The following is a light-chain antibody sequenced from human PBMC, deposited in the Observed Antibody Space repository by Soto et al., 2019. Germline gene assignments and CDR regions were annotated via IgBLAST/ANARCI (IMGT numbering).Light chain of an antibody. V-gene: IGKV3-15*01. CDR3: QQYGRSLEFA. J-gene: IGKJ4*01. CDR1: QSVSSN. CDR2: GAS. Sequence: EVVMTQSPATLSVSPGERAPLSCRASQSVSSNLAWYQQKPGQAPRLLIYGASTRATGIPARFSGSGSGTEFTLTISSLQSEDFAIYYCQQYGRSLEFAVGGGTKVDIK.